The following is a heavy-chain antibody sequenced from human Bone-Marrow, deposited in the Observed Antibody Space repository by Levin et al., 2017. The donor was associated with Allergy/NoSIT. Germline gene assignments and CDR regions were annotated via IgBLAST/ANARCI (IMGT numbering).Heavy chain of an antibody. CDR1: GFTFSSYW. D-gene: IGHD6-19*01. V-gene: IGHV3-74*01. CDR2: INSDGSST. J-gene: IGHJ5*02. CDR3: ARDGRVAVAGTGGWFDP. Sequence: GGSLRLSCAASGFTFSSYWMHWVRQAPGKGLVWVSRINSDGSSTSYADSVKGRFTISRDNAKNTLYLQMNSLRAEDTAVYYCARDGRVAVAGTGGWFDPWGQGTLVTVSS.